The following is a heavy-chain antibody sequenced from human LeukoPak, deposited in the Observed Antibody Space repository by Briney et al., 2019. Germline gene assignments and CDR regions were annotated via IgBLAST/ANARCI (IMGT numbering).Heavy chain of an antibody. Sequence: GGSLRLSCAASGFTFSSYAMSWVRQAPGKGLEWVSAISGSGGSTYYADSVKGRFTISRDNSKNTLYLQMNSLRAEDTAVYYCAKGEMGSSSWYWGFDYWGQGTLVTVSS. CDR3: AKGEMGSSSWYWGFDY. CDR2: ISGSGGST. D-gene: IGHD6-13*01. J-gene: IGHJ4*02. CDR1: GFTFSSYA. V-gene: IGHV3-23*01.